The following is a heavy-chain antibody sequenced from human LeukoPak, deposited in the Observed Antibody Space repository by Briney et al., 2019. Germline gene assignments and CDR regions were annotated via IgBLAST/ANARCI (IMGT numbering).Heavy chain of an antibody. CDR2: IYYSGST. CDR1: GGSISSYY. Sequence: LETLSLTCTVSGGSISSYYWSWIRQPPGKGLEWIGYIYYSGSTNYNPSLKSRVTISVDTSKNQFSLKLSSVTAADTAVYYCARRDYYDSTGSDAFDIWGQGTVVTVSS. CDR3: ARRDYYDSTGSDAFDI. D-gene: IGHD3-22*01. J-gene: IGHJ3*02. V-gene: IGHV4-59*08.